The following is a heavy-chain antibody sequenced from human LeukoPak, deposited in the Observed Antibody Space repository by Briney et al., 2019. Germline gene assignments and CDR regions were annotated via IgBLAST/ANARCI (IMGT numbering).Heavy chain of an antibody. D-gene: IGHD1-1*01. J-gene: IGHJ4*02. CDR1: GFTFSSYA. V-gene: IGHV3-23*01. Sequence: GGSLRLSCAASGFTFSSYAMSWARQAPGKGLEWVSSVSGGGGTTHHADSVKGRFTISRDNYKSTLYLQMNSLGAGDTAVYYCARDGWNVFFDYWGQGALVSVSS. CDR2: VSGGGGTT. CDR3: ARDGWNVFFDY.